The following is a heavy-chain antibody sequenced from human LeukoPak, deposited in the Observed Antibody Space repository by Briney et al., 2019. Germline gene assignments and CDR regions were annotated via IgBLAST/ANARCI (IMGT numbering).Heavy chain of an antibody. CDR2: ISSSNSYI. CDR1: GFTFSSYS. Sequence: PGGSLRLSCAASGFTFSSYSMNWVRQAPGKGLEWVSSISSSNSYIYYADSVKGRFTISRDNAKNSLYLQMNSLRAEDTAVYYCAPVGSKDAFDIWGQGTMVTVSS. J-gene: IGHJ3*02. V-gene: IGHV3-21*01. D-gene: IGHD1-26*01. CDR3: APVGSKDAFDI.